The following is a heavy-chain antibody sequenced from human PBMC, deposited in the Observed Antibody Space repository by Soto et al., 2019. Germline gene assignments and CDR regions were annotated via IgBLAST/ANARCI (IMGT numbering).Heavy chain of an antibody. J-gene: IGHJ3*02. CDR1: GYPVTAYY. V-gene: IGHV1-2*02. Sequence: QLHLVQSGAVVKKPGASVTVSCSASGYPVTAYYMHWVRQAPGRGLEWMGGINPATGAAKYTQTFQGRVTKTRDTATSTVFMELGGRASEGTAVFSCARGGGVGVAGSAAFDMWGQGTLVTVSS. CDR2: INPATGAA. CDR3: ARGGGVGVAGSAAFDM. D-gene: IGHD3-3*01.